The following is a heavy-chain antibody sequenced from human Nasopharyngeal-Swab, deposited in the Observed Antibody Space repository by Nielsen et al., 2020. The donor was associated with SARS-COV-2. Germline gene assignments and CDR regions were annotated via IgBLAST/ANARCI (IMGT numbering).Heavy chain of an antibody. J-gene: IGHJ6*03. Sequence: GESLKISCAASGFTFSSYWMYWVRRAPGKGLEWVAIIKQDGSETYYVDSVKGRFTIFRDNAKNSLYLQMNSLRAEDTAVYYCARVPRYYYMDVWGKGTTVTVSS. CDR1: GFTFSSYW. V-gene: IGHV3-7*01. CDR3: ARVPRYYYMDV. D-gene: IGHD2-2*01. CDR2: IKQDGSET.